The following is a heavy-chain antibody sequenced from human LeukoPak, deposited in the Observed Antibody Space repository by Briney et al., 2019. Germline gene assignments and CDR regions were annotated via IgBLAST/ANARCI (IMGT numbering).Heavy chain of an antibody. CDR1: GGSITTSSYY. D-gene: IGHD6-13*01. V-gene: IGHV4-39*07. CDR2: VYYSGST. CDR3: AKARDSNIWYPFDY. J-gene: IGHJ4*02. Sequence: RPSETLSLTCGVSGGSITTSSYYWGWIRQPPGKGLEWIGSVYYSGSTYYNPSLKSRVTISLDTSKSQFSLKLTSVTAADTAVYYCAKARDSNIWYPFDYWGQGTLVTVSS.